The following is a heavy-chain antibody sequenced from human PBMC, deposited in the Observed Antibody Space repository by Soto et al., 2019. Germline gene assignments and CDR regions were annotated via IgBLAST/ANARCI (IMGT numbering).Heavy chain of an antibody. CDR3: ATLLGDSSGYPPV. Sequence: KVXCKVSGYTLTELSIHWVRQAPGKGLEWMGGFDPEDGETIYAQKFQGRVTMTEDTSTDTAYMELSSLRSEDTAVYYCATLLGDSSGYPPVWGQGTLVTVSS. V-gene: IGHV1-24*01. J-gene: IGHJ4*02. CDR1: GYTLTELS. D-gene: IGHD3-22*01. CDR2: FDPEDGET.